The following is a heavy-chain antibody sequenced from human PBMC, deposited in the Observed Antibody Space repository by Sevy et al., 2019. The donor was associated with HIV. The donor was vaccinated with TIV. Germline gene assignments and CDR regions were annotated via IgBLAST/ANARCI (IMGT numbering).Heavy chain of an antibody. D-gene: IGHD2-2*01. CDR1: GYPFTGYY. Sequence: ASVKVSCKASGYPFTGYYVHWVRQAPGQGLEWMGWINPSSGATNYAQKFQGRVTMTRATSITTAYMDLTSLGSDDTAVYFCARLSCTTTRCYFPNNGHDPWGQGTLVTVSS. CDR2: INPSSGAT. CDR3: ARLSCTTTRCYFPNNGHDP. J-gene: IGHJ5*02. V-gene: IGHV1-2*02.